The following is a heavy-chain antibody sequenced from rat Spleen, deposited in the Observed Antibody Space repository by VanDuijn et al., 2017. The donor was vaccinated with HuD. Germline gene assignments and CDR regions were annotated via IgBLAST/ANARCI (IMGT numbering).Heavy chain of an antibody. CDR2: ISTGGGDT. CDR3: TTVGTVDYWFFDF. D-gene: IGHD1-1*01. V-gene: IGHV5S13*01. Sequence: EVKLVESGGGLVQPGRSLKLSCAASGFTFDDYGMAWVRQAPTKGLEWVASISTGGGDTYYRDSVKGRFTISRDNAKSTLYLQMDSLRSEDTATYYCTTVGTVDYWFFDFWGPGTMVTVSS. J-gene: IGHJ1*01. CDR1: GFTFDDYG.